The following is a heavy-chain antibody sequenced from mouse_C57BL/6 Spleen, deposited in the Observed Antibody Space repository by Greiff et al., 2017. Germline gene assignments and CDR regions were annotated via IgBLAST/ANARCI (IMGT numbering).Heavy chain of an antibody. CDR2: IHPTSGST. V-gene: IGHV1-64*01. CDR1: GYTFTSYW. Sequence: QVQLQQPGAELVMPGASVKLSCKASGYTFTSYWMHWVKQRPGQGLEWIGMIHPTSGSTNYNEKFKSKATLTVDKSSSTAYMQLSSLPSEDSAVYYCARSSGSSYEYCNVWGTGTTVTVSS. D-gene: IGHD1-1*01. J-gene: IGHJ1*03. CDR3: ARSSGSSYEYCNV.